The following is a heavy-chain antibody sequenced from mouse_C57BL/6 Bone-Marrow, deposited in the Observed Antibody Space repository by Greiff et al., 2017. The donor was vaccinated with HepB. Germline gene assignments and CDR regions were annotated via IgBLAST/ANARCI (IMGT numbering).Heavy chain of an antibody. CDR3: ARDDGSSSFAY. J-gene: IGHJ3*01. CDR2: IHPNSGST. D-gene: IGHD1-1*01. CDR1: GYTFTSYW. Sequence: VQLQQPGAELVKPGASVKLSCKASGYTFTSYWMHWVKQRTGQGLEWIGMIHPNSGSTNYNEKFKSKATLTVDKSSSTAYMQLSSLTSEDSAVYYCARDDGSSSFAYWGQGTLVTVSA. V-gene: IGHV1-64*01.